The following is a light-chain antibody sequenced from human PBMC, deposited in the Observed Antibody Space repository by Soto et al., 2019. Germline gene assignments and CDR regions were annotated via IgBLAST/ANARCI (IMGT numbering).Light chain of an antibody. J-gene: IGLJ1*01. CDR3: SSYTRSATHV. CDR2: DVS. V-gene: IGLV2-14*03. CDR1: SSDVGGYNY. Sequence: QSALTQPASVSGSPGQSITISCTGTSSDVGGYNYVSWYQHHPGKAPKLMTYDVSNRPSGVSNRFSGSKSGNTASLTISGLQDEDEADYYCSSYTRSATHVFGTGTKVTVL.